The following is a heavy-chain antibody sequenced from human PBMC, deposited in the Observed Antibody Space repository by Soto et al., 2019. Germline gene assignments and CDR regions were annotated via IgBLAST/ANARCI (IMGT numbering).Heavy chain of an antibody. CDR2: INPRTGST. D-gene: IGHD2-15*01. CDR1: GYSFTNYC. Sequence: QVQLVQSGADVKKPGTSVKVSCKAAGYSFTNYCMYWVRQAPGQGLEWMGMINPRTGSTRYPQKFQDRVPLTRDTSTTTVYMELSTLISDDTAVYYCARDGGLLTASWHYDLWGPGTLVTVSS. V-gene: IGHV1-46*01. J-gene: IGHJ2*01. CDR3: ARDGGLLTASWHYDL.